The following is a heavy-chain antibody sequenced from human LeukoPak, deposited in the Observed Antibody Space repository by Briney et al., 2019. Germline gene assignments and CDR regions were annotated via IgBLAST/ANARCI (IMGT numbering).Heavy chain of an antibody. V-gene: IGHV5-10-1*01. Sequence: GESLRIFCQGSGYSFTRYWISWVRQMPGKGLEWMGRIVPSDSYTNYSPFFQGYVTTPADKSISTAYLQWSSLKASDTAMYYCARHLPFVAATGTGDPDWGQGTPGTVSS. D-gene: IGHD6-13*01. CDR1: GYSFTRYW. CDR2: IVPSDSYT. J-gene: IGHJ4*02. CDR3: ARHLPFVAATGTGDPD.